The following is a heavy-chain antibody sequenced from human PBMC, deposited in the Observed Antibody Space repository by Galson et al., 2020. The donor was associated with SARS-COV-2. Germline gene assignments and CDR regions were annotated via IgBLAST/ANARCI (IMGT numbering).Heavy chain of an antibody. V-gene: IGHV4-59*08. CDR2: IYYSGST. J-gene: IGHJ4*02. Sequence: SETLSLTCTVSGGSISSYYWSWIRQPPGKGLEWIGYIYYSGSTNYNPSLKSRVTISVDTSKNQFSLKLSSVTAADTAVYYCARRGHGDSLDFWGQGTLVTVSS. CDR1: GGSISSYY. CDR3: ARRGHGDSLDF.